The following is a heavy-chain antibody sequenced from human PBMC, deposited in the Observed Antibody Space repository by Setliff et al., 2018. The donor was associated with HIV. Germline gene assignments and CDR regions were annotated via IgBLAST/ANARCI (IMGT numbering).Heavy chain of an antibody. V-gene: IGHV4-31*03. CDR3: ARGGDGYYNN. J-gene: IGHJ4*02. CDR1: GGSISSGGYF. Sequence: NPSETLSLTCTVSGGSISSGGYFWSWIRQLPGKGLEWIGYIYYSGSTFYNPSLKSRVSISVDTAKNQFSLKLTSVTAADTAVYYCARGGDGYYNNWGRGILVTVSS. CDR2: IYYSGST. D-gene: IGHD3-16*01.